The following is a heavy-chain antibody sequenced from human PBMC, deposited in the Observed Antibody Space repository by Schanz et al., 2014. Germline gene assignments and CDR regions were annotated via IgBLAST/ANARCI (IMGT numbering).Heavy chain of an antibody. CDR2: ISGSSIHK. Sequence: QVYLVESGGDLVKPGGSLRLSCAASGFTFSDYYMAWIRQAPGKGLEWVSHISGSSIHKNYADSVKGRFSISRDNGETSVYQQINSLRVEDTAVYYCAKDQGSYGSGGYSYFDYWGQGTLATVSS. V-gene: IGHV3-11*05. D-gene: IGHD3-10*01. CDR3: AKDQGSYGSGGYSYFDY. CDR1: GFTFSDYY. J-gene: IGHJ4*02.